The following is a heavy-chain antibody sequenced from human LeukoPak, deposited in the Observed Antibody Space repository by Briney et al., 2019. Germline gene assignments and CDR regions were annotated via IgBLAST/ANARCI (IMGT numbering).Heavy chain of an antibody. CDR2: IYYSGST. CDR3: ARLYYYDSSGYSAFDI. CDR1: GGSISSSSYD. V-gene: IGHV4-39*01. D-gene: IGHD3-22*01. J-gene: IGHJ3*02. Sequence: KPSETLSLTCTVSGGSISSSSYDWGWIRQPPGKGLEWIESIYYSGSTYYNPSLKSRVTISVDTSKNQFSLKLSSVTAADTAVYYCARLYYYDSSGYSAFDIWGQGTMVTVSS.